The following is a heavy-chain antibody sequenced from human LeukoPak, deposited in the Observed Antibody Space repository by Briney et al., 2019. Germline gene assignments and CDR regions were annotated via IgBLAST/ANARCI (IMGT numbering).Heavy chain of an antibody. J-gene: IGHJ1*01. V-gene: IGHV4-59*12. Sequence: SETLSLTCTVSGGSINSYYWSWIRQPPGKGLEWIGYIYYSGSTYYNPSLKSRVTMSIDTSKNQFSLRLSSVTAADTAVYYCARAGDGGGYYREYFQHWGQGTLVTVSS. CDR3: ARAGDGGGYYREYFQH. CDR1: GGSINSYY. D-gene: IGHD3-22*01. CDR2: IYYSGST.